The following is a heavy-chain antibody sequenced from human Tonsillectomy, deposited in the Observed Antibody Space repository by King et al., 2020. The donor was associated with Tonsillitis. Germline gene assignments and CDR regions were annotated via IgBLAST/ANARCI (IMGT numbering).Heavy chain of an antibody. J-gene: IGHJ4*02. Sequence: VQLQQWGAGLLKPSETLSLTCAVYGGSFSDYSWSWIRQPPGKGLEWIGEINHTGNTNYNPSLKSRVTMSVDTSKNQFSLKLRSVTAADTAVYYCARHHSSGWYYFDYWGQGTQATVSS. CDR1: GGSFSDYS. D-gene: IGHD6-19*01. V-gene: IGHV4-34*01. CDR2: INHTGNT. CDR3: ARHHSSGWYYFDY.